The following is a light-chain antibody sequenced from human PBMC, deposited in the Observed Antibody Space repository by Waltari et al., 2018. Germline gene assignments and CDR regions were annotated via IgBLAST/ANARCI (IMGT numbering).Light chain of an antibody. CDR1: QSVSSN. CDR3: QQYNNWPRT. V-gene: IGKV3-15*01. Sequence: EIVMTQSPATLSVSPGERATLSCRASQSVSSNLAWYQQKPGQAPRLLIYGASTRATGIPARFSGSGHGTEFTLTIGRLQSEDFAVYYCQQYNNWPRTFGQGTKVEIK. CDR2: GAS. J-gene: IGKJ1*01.